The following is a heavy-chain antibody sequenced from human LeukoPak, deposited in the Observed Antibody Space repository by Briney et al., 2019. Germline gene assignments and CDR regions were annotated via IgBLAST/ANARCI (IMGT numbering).Heavy chain of an antibody. J-gene: IGHJ3*02. CDR2: IYYSGST. V-gene: IGHV4-39*07. Sequence: SETLSLTRTVSGGSISSSSYYWGWIRQPPGKGLEWIGSIYYSGSTYYNPSLNRRVTISVDTCKNQFSLKLSSVTAADTAVYYCARDEDGYNYGTTFDIWGQGTMVTVSS. CDR3: ARDEDGYNYGTTFDI. CDR1: GGSISSSSYY. D-gene: IGHD5-24*01.